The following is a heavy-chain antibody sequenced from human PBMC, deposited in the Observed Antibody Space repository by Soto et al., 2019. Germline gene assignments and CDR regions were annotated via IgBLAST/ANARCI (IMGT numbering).Heavy chain of an antibody. D-gene: IGHD3-16*01. CDR2: ISSSSSYI. CDR3: ARDLDTSPFVY. V-gene: IGHV3-11*06. Sequence: PGGSLRLSCAASGFTFSDYYMSWIRQAPGKGLEWVSYISSSSSYIYYADSVKGRFTISRDNAKNSLYLQMNSLRAEDTAVYYCARDLDTSPFVYWGQGTLVTSPQ. J-gene: IGHJ4*02. CDR1: GFTFSDYY.